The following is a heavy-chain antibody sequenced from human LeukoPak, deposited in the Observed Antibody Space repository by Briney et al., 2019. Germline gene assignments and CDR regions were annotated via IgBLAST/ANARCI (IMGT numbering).Heavy chain of an antibody. Sequence: PGGSLRLSCAASGFPFSYYSMHWVRQAPGKGLEWVAVISYDEYNKYYAEFVKGRFAISRDNSKDTLYLQMNSLRAWDTGVYYCARSPTRSLRVGEFDFWGQGTLVTVSS. CDR3: ARSPTRSLRVGEFDF. D-gene: IGHD1-26*01. CDR2: ISYDEYNK. J-gene: IGHJ4*02. V-gene: IGHV3-30*09. CDR1: GFPFSYYS.